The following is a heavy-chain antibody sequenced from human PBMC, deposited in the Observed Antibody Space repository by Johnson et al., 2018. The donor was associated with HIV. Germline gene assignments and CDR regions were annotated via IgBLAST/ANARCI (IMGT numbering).Heavy chain of an antibody. CDR3: VCLRAWTFDI. D-gene: IGHD3-10*01. V-gene: IGHV3-48*03. CDR1: GFTFSTYA. CDR2: ISSSGSGI. Sequence: VQLVESGGGVVRPGRSLRLSCVVSGFTFSTYAIHWVRQAPGKGLEWVSYISSSGSGIYYADSVKGRFTISRDNAKNSLYLQMHSLRAEDTAVYYCVCLRAWTFDIWGQGTMVTVSS. J-gene: IGHJ3*02.